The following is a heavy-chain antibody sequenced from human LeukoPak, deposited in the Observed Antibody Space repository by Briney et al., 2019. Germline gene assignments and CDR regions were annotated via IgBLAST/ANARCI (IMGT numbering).Heavy chain of an antibody. V-gene: IGHV1-2*06. CDR2: INPNSGGT. CDR3: ARGPLYIAVAGTGGNWFDP. D-gene: IGHD6-19*01. CDR1: GYTFTGYY. J-gene: IGHJ5*02. Sequence: EASVKVSCTASGYTFTGYYMHWVRQAPGQGLEWMGRINPNSGGTNYAQKFQGRVTMTRDTSISTAYMELSRLRSDDTAVYYCARGPLYIAVAGTGGNWFDPWGQGTLVTVSS.